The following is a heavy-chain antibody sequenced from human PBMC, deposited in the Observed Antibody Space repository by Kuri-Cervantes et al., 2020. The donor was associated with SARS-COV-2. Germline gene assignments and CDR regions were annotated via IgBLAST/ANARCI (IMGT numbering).Heavy chain of an antibody. J-gene: IGHJ6*03. CDR3: TREGSPYYYYMDV. CDR1: GFTFSDYY. Sequence: GGSLRLSCAASGFTFSDYYMSWVRQAPGKGLEWVGFIRSKAYGGTTEYAASVKGRFPISRDDSKSIAYLQMNSLKTEDTAVYYCTREGSPYYYYMDVWGKGTTVTVSS. V-gene: IGHV3-49*04. CDR2: IRSKAYGGTT.